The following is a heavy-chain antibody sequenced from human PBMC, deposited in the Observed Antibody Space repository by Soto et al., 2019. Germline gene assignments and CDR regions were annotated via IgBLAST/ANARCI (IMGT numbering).Heavy chain of an antibody. CDR1: GDTFSSYT. CDR3: ARGLRIFGVDYGFDI. V-gene: IGHV1-69*16. Sequence: QVQLVQSGAVVMRPGSSVKVSCKASGDTFSSYTFTWVRQAPGQGLQWMGGIIPVLGTANYAQNFQGRVTITADEFTGTVYMEVRSLRSEETAVYYCARGLRIFGVDYGFDIWGQGTMVTVSS. CDR2: IIPVLGTA. D-gene: IGHD3-3*01. J-gene: IGHJ3*02.